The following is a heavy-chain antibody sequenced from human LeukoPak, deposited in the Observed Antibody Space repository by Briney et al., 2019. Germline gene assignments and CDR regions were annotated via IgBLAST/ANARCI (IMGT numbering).Heavy chain of an antibody. J-gene: IGHJ6*02. V-gene: IGHV1-18*01. CDR1: GYTFTSYG. CDR2: ISAYNGNT. CDR3: ARDVLYCSSTSCSPHYYGMDV. Sequence: ASVKVSCKASGYTFTSYGISWVRQAPGQGLEWMGWISAYNGNTNYAQKPQGRVTMTTDTSTSTAYMELRSLRSDDTAVYYCARDVLYCSSTSCSPHYYGMDVWGQGTTVTVSS. D-gene: IGHD2-2*01.